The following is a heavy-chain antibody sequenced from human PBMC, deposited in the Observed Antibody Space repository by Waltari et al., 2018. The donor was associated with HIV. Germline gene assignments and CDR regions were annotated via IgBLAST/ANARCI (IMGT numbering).Heavy chain of an antibody. CDR1: GGSISSGSYY. CDR3: ARDQSIAAAGTYYYYGMDV. Sequence: QVQLQESGPGLVKPSQTLSLTCTVSGGSISSGSYYWSWIRQPAGKGLEWIGRIYTSGSTNYNPSPKSRVTITGDTSKNQFSLKLSSVTAADTAVYYCARDQSIAAAGTYYYYGMDVWGQGTTVTVSS. CDR2: IYTSGST. V-gene: IGHV4-61*02. D-gene: IGHD6-13*01. J-gene: IGHJ6*02.